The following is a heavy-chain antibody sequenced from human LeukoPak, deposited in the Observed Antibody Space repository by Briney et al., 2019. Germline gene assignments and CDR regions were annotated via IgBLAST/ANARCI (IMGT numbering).Heavy chain of an antibody. CDR3: ARAGYYDSSGYSFFDY. Sequence: RASVKVSCKASGYTFTSYGISWVRQPPGQGLEWMGWVSAYNGSTNYAQKLQGRVTMTTDTSTSTAYMELRSLRSDDTAVYYCARAGYYDSSGYSFFDYWGQGTLVTVSS. D-gene: IGHD3-22*01. CDR1: GYTFTSYG. J-gene: IGHJ4*02. V-gene: IGHV1-18*01. CDR2: VSAYNGST.